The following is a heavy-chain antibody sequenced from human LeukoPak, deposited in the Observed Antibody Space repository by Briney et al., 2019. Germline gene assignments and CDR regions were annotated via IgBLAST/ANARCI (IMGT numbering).Heavy chain of an antibody. CDR3: AELGITMIGGV. V-gene: IGHV3-23*01. Sequence: GGTLRLSCAASGFTFSSYGMSWVRQAPGKGLEWVSTISGSGGSTYYADSVKGRFTISRDNSKNTLYLQMNSLRAEDTAVYYCAELGITMIGGVWGKGTTVTISS. D-gene: IGHD3-10*02. CDR1: GFTFSSYG. J-gene: IGHJ6*04. CDR2: ISGSGGST.